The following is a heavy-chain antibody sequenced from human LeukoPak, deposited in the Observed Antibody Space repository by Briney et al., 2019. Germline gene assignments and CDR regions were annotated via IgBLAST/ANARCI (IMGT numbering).Heavy chain of an antibody. J-gene: IGHJ6*02. CDR3: AIPPLSGTGSSRPLAGMDV. CDR1: GFTFSDYY. CDR2: ISSSGSTI. V-gene: IGHV3-11*04. D-gene: IGHD3-10*01. Sequence: PGGSLRLSCAASGFTFSDYYMSWIRQAPGKGLEGVSYISSSGSTIYYADSVKGRFTISRDNARNSLYLQMNSLRAEDTAVYYCAIPPLSGTGSSRPLAGMDVWGQGTTVTVSS.